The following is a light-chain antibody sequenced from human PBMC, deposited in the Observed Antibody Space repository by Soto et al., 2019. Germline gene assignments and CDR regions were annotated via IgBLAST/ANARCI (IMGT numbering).Light chain of an antibody. CDR3: HQRSHWPRT. CDR2: DVS. J-gene: IGKJ1*01. Sequence: IVLTQSPATLSLSPWKRATLSCRASQNISSYLIWYQQKPGQAPRLLIYDVSNRATGIPARFSGSGSGTDFSLTISSLDPEAFAVHYCHQRSHWPRTFGQGTKVEIK. V-gene: IGKV3-11*01. CDR1: QNISSY.